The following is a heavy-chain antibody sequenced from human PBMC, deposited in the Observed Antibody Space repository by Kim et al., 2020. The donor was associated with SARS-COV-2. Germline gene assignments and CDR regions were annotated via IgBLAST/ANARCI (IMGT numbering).Heavy chain of an antibody. CDR3: AKDPGSGSYYYFDY. J-gene: IGHJ4*02. Sequence: GGSLRLSCAASGFTFGDYAMHWVRQAPGKGLEWVSGISWNSGSIGYADSVKGRFTISRDNAKNSLYLQMNSLRAEDTALYYCAKDPGSGSYYYFDYWGQGTLVTVSS. CDR1: GFTFGDYA. D-gene: IGHD1-26*01. CDR2: ISWNSGSI. V-gene: IGHV3-9*01.